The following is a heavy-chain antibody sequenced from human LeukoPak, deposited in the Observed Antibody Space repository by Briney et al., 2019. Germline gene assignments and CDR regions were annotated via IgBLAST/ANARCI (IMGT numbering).Heavy chain of an antibody. Sequence: GGSLRLSCATSGFTFSSYSMNWVRQAPGKGLEWVSYISSSSSSIYYADSVKGRFTISRDNAKNSLYLQMNSLRAEDTAVYYCARDGLYYYDSSGSYYFDYWGQGTLVTVSS. D-gene: IGHD3-22*01. CDR2: ISSSSSSI. V-gene: IGHV3-48*04. CDR3: ARDGLYYYDSSGSYYFDY. CDR1: GFTFSSYS. J-gene: IGHJ4*02.